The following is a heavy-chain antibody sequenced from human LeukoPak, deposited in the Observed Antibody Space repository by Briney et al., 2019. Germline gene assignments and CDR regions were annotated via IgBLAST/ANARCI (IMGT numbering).Heavy chain of an antibody. CDR2: INGGGHNT. Sequence: GGSLRLSCAASGFTFSTYAMNWVRQAPGQGLEWVAAINGGGHNTYYADSVKGRFTISRDNSKSSLFLQMNSLRVEDTAVYYCAAQIASATAYWGQGTLVTVSS. CDR3: AAQIASATAY. CDR1: GFTFSTYA. V-gene: IGHV3-23*01. D-gene: IGHD2-15*01. J-gene: IGHJ4*02.